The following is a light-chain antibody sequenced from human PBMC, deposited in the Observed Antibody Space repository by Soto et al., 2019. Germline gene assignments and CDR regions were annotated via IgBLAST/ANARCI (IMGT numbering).Light chain of an antibody. J-gene: IGLJ1*01. V-gene: IGLV1-44*01. CDR2: SNN. CDR3: AAWDDSLNDPHV. Sequence: QSVLTQPPSASGTPGQRVTISCSGSSSNIGKNTVDWYQQLPGTAPKLLIYSNNQRPSGVPDRFSGSKSGTSASLAISGLQSEDEADYYCAAWDDSLNDPHVFGAGTKVPVL. CDR1: SSNIGKNT.